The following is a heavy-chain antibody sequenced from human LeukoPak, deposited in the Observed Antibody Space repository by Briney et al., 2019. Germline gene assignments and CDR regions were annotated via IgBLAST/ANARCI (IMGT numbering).Heavy chain of an antibody. V-gene: IGHV3-23*01. D-gene: IGHD6-13*01. CDR3: ASSVVAAAEYYYYYGMDV. CDR1: GFTFSSYA. J-gene: IGHJ6*02. CDR2: ISGSGGST. Sequence: GGSLRLSCAASGFTFSSYAMSWVRQAPGKGLEWVSAISGSGGSTYYADSMKGRFTISRDNSKNTLYLQMNSLRAEDTAVYYCASSVVAAAEYYYYYGMDVWGQGTTVTVSS.